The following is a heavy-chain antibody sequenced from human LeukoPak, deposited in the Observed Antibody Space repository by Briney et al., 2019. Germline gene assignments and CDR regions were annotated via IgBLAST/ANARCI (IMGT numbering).Heavy chain of an antibody. Sequence: ASVKVSCKASGYTFTSYGFSWVRKAPGQGLERMGWISTYYGNTNYAQKLQDRVTMTTDTSTSTAYMELTSLRSDDTAVYYCARVYSTNYYGSGDRPFLFDYWGQGTVVTVSS. J-gene: IGHJ4*02. V-gene: IGHV1-18*01. CDR3: ARVYSTNYYGSGDRPFLFDY. CDR2: ISTYYGNT. D-gene: IGHD3-10*01. CDR1: GYTFTSYG.